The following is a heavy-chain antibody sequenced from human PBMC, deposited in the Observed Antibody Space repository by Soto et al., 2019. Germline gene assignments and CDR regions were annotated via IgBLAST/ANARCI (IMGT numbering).Heavy chain of an antibody. CDR2: ITYDGSNK. CDR3: ARDRNWHRDAFDI. J-gene: IGHJ3*02. V-gene: IGHV3-30-3*01. CDR1: GFTFSSYA. Sequence: QVQLVESGGGVVQPGRSLRLACAASGFTFSSYAMHWVRQAPGKGREWVAVITYDGSNKYYADPVKGRFTISRDNSKNTLYLKMNSLRAEDTAVYYCARDRNWHRDAFDIWGQGTMVTVSS. D-gene: IGHD1-1*01.